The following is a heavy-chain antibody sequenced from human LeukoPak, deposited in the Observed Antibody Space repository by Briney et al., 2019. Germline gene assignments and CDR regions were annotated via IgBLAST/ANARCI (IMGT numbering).Heavy chain of an antibody. Sequence: PGGSLRLSCAASGFTFSSYSMNWVRQAPGKGLEWVSSISSSSSYIYYADSVKGRFTISRDNSKKTLSLQMSSLRAEDTAVYFCALDTMAIDYWGQGTLVTVSS. CDR3: ALDTMAIDY. J-gene: IGHJ4*02. D-gene: IGHD3-10*01. V-gene: IGHV3-21*04. CDR1: GFTFSSYS. CDR2: ISSSSSYI.